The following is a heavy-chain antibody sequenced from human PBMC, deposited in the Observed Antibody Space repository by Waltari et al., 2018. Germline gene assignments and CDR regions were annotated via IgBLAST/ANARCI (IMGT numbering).Heavy chain of an antibody. CDR2: IDPKSGGT. J-gene: IGHJ4*02. CDR1: GYTFTAYY. Sequence: QEQLVQSGAEVKEPGASVKVPCKASGYTFTAYYLNWVRQAPGQGLEWMGWIDPKSGGTKYAPKFQGRVTMTSDTSVNTVYMEVSSLRSDDTAVYYCARDPSYKYYLDCWGQGTLVTVSS. CDR3: ARDPSYKYYLDC. D-gene: IGHD1-1*01. V-gene: IGHV1-2*02.